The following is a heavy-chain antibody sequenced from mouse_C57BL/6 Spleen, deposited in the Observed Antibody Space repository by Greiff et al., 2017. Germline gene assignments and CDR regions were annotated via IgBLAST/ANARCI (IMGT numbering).Heavy chain of an antibody. CDR2: INPHNGGT. D-gene: IGHD3-2*02. CDR1: GYTFTDYY. CDR3: ARRTTQAFDY. Sequence: EVQLQQSGPVLVKPGASVKMSCKASGYTFTDYYMNWVKQSHGKSLEWIGVINPHNGGTSYNQKFKGKATLTVDKSSSTAYMELNSLTSEDSAVYYCARRTTQAFDYWGQGTTLTVSS. V-gene: IGHV1-19*01. J-gene: IGHJ2*01.